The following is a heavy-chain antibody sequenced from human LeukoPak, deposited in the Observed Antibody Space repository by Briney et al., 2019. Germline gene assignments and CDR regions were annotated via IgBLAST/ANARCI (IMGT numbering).Heavy chain of an antibody. J-gene: IGHJ4*02. D-gene: IGHD3-10*01. Sequence: SSETLSLTCTVSGGSISSGGYYWNWIRQHPGKGLEWIGYIYYSGSTYYNPSLKSRVTISVDTSKNQFSLKLSSVTAADTAVYYCATLWFGDLSKANDYWGQGTLVTVSS. V-gene: IGHV4-31*03. CDR1: GGSISSGGYY. CDR2: IYYSGST. CDR3: ATLWFGDLSKANDY.